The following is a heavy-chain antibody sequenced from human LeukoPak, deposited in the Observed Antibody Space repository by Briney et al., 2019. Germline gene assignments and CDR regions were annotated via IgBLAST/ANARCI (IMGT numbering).Heavy chain of an antibody. CDR2: IAPKNGNT. Sequence: VASVTVSCKASGYSFTTYGINWVRQAPGQGLEWLGWIAPKNGNTNYLQKFQARLTLTADTSTSTVYMELRSLTFDDSAMYYCARDASAYNWGQGTLVTVS. CDR3: ARDASAYN. CDR1: GYSFTTYG. V-gene: IGHV1-18*01. D-gene: IGHD4-11*01. J-gene: IGHJ4*02.